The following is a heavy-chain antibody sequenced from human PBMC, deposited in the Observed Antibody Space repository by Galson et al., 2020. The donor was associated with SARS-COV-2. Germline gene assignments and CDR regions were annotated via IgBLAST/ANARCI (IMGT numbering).Heavy chain of an antibody. J-gene: IGHJ5*02. CDR1: GGSISSSSYY. Sequence: SETLSLTCTVSGGSISSSSYYWGWIRQPPGKGLEWIGSIYYSGSTYYNPTLKSRVTISVDTSNNQFPLKLSSVTAADTAVYYCARLVAVVPAQGDWFDPWGQGTLVTVSS. CDR3: ARLVAVVPAQGDWFDP. V-gene: IGHV4-39*01. D-gene: IGHD2-15*01. CDR2: IYYSGST.